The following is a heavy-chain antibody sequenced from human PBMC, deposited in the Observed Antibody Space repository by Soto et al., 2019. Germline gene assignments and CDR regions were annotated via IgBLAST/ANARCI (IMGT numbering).Heavy chain of an antibody. CDR1: GFTFSSYG. CDR3: ARGGITPIHNSGIAAAGPRDYYYYMDV. V-gene: IGHV3-33*01. D-gene: IGHD6-13*01. CDR2: IWYDGSNK. Sequence: QVQLVESGGGVVQPGRSLRLSCAASGFTFSSYGMHWVRQAPGKGLEWVAVIWYDGSNKYYADSVKGRFTISRDNSKNTLYLQMNSLRAEDTAVYYCARGGITPIHNSGIAAAGPRDYYYYMDVWGKGTTVTVSS. J-gene: IGHJ6*03.